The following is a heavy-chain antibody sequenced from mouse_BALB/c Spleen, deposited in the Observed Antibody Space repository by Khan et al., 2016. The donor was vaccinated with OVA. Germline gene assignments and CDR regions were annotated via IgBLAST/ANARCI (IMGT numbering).Heavy chain of an antibody. CDR2: INPSNGYT. J-gene: IGHJ3*01. CDR1: GYTFTSYT. CDR3: VRDVVNDRNDGWFAY. D-gene: IGHD2-14*01. Sequence: VQLKESGAELARPGASVKMSCKASGYTFTSYTIHWIKLRPGQGLEWIGYINPSNGYTNYNQKFKDKATLTADKSSTTAYMQLCNLTSDDTAVYNCVRDVVNDRNDGWFAYWGEGTLVTVSA. V-gene: IGHV1-4*01.